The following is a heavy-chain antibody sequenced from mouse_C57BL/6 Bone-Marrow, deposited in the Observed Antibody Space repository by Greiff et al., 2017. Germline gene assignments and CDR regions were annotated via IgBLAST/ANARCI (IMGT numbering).Heavy chain of an antibody. Sequence: QVQLQQPGAELVRPGSSVKLSCKASGYTFTSYWMHWVKQRPIQGLEWIGNIDPSDSETHYNQKFKDKATLTVDKSSRTAYMQRSSLTSEDSAVYYCARLTGDDRRGYWGQGTTLTVSS. D-gene: IGHD3-2*01. CDR3: ARLTGDDRRGY. J-gene: IGHJ2*01. CDR2: IDPSDSET. V-gene: IGHV1-52*01. CDR1: GYTFTSYW.